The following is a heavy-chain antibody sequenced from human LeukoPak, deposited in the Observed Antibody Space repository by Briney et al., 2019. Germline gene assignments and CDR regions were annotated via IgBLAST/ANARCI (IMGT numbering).Heavy chain of an antibody. CDR2: INPSGGST. CDR3: ARDSPYYDILTGYYNNWFDP. CDR1: GYXFTSYY. V-gene: IGHV1-46*01. Sequence: ASVKVSCKASGYXFTSYYMHWVRQAPGQGLEWMGIINPSGGSTSYAQKFQGRVTMTRDTSTSTVYMELSSLRSEDTAVYYCARDSPYYDILTGYYNNWFDPWGQGTLVTVSS. J-gene: IGHJ5*02. D-gene: IGHD3-9*01.